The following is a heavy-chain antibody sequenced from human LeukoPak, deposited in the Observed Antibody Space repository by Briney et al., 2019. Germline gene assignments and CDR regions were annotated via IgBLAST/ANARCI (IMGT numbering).Heavy chain of an antibody. V-gene: IGHV5-51*01. CDR2: IYPGDSDT. CDR3: ARGRRFGELSHPTYYFDY. CDR1: GYTFTSYW. J-gene: IGHJ4*02. Sequence: GESLKISCKGSGYTFTSYWIGWVRQMPGKGLEWMGIIYPGDSDTRYSPSFQGQVTISADKSISTAYLQWSSLKASDTAVYYCARGRRFGELSHPTYYFDYWGQGTQVTVSS. D-gene: IGHD3-10*01.